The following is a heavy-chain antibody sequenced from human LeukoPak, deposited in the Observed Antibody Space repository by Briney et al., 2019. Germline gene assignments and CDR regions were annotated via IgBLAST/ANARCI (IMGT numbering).Heavy chain of an antibody. V-gene: IGHV4-39*01. J-gene: IGHJ5*02. CDR3: ARHFAELVVIAIGRWFDP. CDR1: GGSISSSSYY. CDR2: IYYSGST. Sequence: SETLSFTCTVSGGSISSSSYYWGWIRQPPGKGLEWIGSIYYSGSTYYNPSLKSRVAISVDTSKNQFSLKLSSVTAADTAVYYCARHFAELVVIAIGRWFDPWGQGTLVTVSS. D-gene: IGHD2-21*01.